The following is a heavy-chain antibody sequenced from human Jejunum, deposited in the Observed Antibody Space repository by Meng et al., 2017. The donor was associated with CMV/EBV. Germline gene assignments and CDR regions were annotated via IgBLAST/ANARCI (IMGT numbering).Heavy chain of an antibody. Sequence: QVQLVQSGAGVKKPGSSAKVACKAAGGTFPSFAFSWVRQAPGQGLEWMGGIIPYLGTANYAQKFQGRVTITADESTSTAYMELSSLRSDDTAVYYCARGGVSYQLLTRLTFWGQGTLVTVSS. CDR3: ARGGVSYQLLTRLTF. J-gene: IGHJ4*02. CDR2: IIPYLGTA. D-gene: IGHD2-2*01. V-gene: IGHV1-69*01. CDR1: GGTFPSFA.